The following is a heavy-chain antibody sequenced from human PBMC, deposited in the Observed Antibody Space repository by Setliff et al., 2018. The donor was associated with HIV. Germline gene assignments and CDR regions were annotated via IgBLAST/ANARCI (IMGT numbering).Heavy chain of an antibody. V-gene: IGHV1-2*02. Sequence: ASVKVSCKASGYTFTGYYVHWVRQAPGQGLEWMGWINPNNGGTNYAQKFQGRVTMTRGTSISTAYMELRSLRSDDTAVYYCARDLFTSGSDRSRQAGYYYYYYMDVWGKGTTVTVSS. CDR1: GYTFTGYY. D-gene: IGHD3-10*01. CDR3: ARDLFTSGSDRSRQAGYYYYYYMDV. CDR2: INPNNGGT. J-gene: IGHJ6*03.